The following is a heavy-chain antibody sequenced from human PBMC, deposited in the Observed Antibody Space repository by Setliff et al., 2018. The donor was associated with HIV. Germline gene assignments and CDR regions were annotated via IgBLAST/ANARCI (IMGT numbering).Heavy chain of an antibody. CDR2: INPYSGVT. J-gene: IGHJ4*01. CDR1: GYTFTGYF. Sequence: VASVKVSCKASGYTFTGYFLHWVRQAPGQGLEWMGWINPYSGVTKYAQKFQGRVTMTGDTSISTAYMELSRLRSDDTAVYFCARGALLAVFDFDHWGRGTQVTVSS. CDR3: ARGALLAVFDFDH. V-gene: IGHV1-2*02. D-gene: IGHD1-26*01.